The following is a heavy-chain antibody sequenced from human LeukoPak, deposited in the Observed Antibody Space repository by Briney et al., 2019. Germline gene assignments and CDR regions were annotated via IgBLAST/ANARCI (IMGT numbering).Heavy chain of an antibody. CDR2: ISYDGSNK. CDR1: GLTLSDHY. D-gene: IGHD1-26*01. CDR3: AKAISVGATTDAAD. J-gene: IGHJ4*02. V-gene: IGHV3-30*18. Sequence: GGSLRLSCAASGLTLSDHYMDWVRQAPGKGLEWVAVISYDGSNKYYADSVKGRFTISRDNSKNTLYLQMNSLRAEDTAVYYCAKAISVGATTDAADWGQGTLVTVSS.